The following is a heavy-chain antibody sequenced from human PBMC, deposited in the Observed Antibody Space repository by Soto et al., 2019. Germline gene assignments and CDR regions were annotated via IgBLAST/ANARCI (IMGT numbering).Heavy chain of an antibody. Sequence: PSPALSLTGAISGDSVSSNIVTWDWIRQSPSRGLEWLGRTYYRSQWFNDYAVSVKSRMTINADTSKNQFSLQLNYVTPEDTAVYYCARLIGTSWFVGWGQGTPVTVSS. D-gene: IGHD6-13*01. V-gene: IGHV6-1*01. J-gene: IGHJ4*02. CDR3: ARLIGTSWFVG. CDR2: TYYRSQWFN. CDR1: GDSVSSNIVT.